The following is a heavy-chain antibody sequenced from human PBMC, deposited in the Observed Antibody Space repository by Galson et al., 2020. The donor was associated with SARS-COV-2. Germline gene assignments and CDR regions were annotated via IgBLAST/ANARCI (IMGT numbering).Heavy chain of an antibody. V-gene: IGHV3-11*01. CDR1: GFTFSEYY. CDR3: ARDPAPGRMDV. Sequence: GGSLRLSCVASGFTFSEYYMSWIRQAPGKGLEWLAYIGRSGSPIYYADSVRGRFTLSRDNAKNSLYLQMNSLRVEDTAVYYCARDPAPGRMDVWGQGNTVTVSS. J-gene: IGHJ6*02. CDR2: IGRSGSPI.